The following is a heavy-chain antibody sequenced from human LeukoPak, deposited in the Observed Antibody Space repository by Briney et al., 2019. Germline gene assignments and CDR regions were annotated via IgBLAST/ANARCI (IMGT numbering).Heavy chain of an antibody. D-gene: IGHD4-17*01. Sequence: GGSLRLSCAASGFTFSSYRMNWVRQTPGKGLEWVSSISSSTGYIYYADSVKGRFTISRDNAKNSLYLQMNSLRVEDTAVYYCARGADDYGDYENAFDIWGQGTMVTVSS. V-gene: IGHV3-21*03. J-gene: IGHJ3*02. CDR2: ISSSTGYI. CDR1: GFTFSSYR. CDR3: ARGADDYGDYENAFDI.